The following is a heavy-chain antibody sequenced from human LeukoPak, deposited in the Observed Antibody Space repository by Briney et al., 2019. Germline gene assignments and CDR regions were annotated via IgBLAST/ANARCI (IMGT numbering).Heavy chain of an antibody. CDR1: GGSISSGGYY. V-gene: IGHV4-31*03. CDR2: IYDSEST. D-gene: IGHD3-16*02. CDR3: ARDVGYRVPGWFDP. J-gene: IGHJ5*02. Sequence: PSETLSLTCTVSGGSISSGGYYWSWIRQHPGKGLEWIGYIYDSESTYYNPSLKSRVTIAADTSKNHFSLQLSSVTAADTAIYYCARDVGYRVPGWFDPWGQGTLVTVSS.